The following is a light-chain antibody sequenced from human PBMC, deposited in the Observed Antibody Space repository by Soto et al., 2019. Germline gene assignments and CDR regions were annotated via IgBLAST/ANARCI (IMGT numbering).Light chain of an antibody. CDR1: RGISSY. Sequence: IQLTQSPSSLSASVGDRVTITCQASRGISSYLAWYQQKPGKPPNLLVYSASTLQSGVPSRFSGSGSGPDFTLTISSLQPEDSATYFCQQLNSYPQTFGQGTRLEIK. CDR2: SAS. J-gene: IGKJ5*01. V-gene: IGKV1-9*01. CDR3: QQLNSYPQT.